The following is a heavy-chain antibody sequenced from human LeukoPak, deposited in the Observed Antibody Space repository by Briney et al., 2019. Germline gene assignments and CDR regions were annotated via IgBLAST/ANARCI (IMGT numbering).Heavy chain of an antibody. CDR2: ISAYNGNT. V-gene: IGHV1-18*01. J-gene: IGHJ5*02. D-gene: IGHD5-24*01. Sequence: ASVKVSCKASGYTFTSYGISWVRQAPGQGLEWMGWISAYNGNTNYAQKFQGRVTMTTDTSPSTAYMELRSLRSDDTAVYYCARDNSVRDEAWWFNPWGQGTLVTVSS. CDR3: ARDNSVRDEAWWFNP. CDR1: GYTFTSYG.